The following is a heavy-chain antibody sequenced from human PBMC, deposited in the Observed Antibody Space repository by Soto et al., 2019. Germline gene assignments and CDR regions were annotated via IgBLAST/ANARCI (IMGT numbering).Heavy chain of an antibody. CDR1: GGSISSGGYY. Sequence: PLETLSLTCTVSGGSISSGGYYWSWIRQHPGKGLEWIGYIYYSGSTYYNPSLKSRVTISVDTSKNQFSLKLSSVTAADTAVYYCARDGYSSSAEGLDYFDYWGQGTLVTVSS. D-gene: IGHD6-6*01. CDR2: IYYSGST. V-gene: IGHV4-31*03. J-gene: IGHJ4*02. CDR3: ARDGYSSSAEGLDYFDY.